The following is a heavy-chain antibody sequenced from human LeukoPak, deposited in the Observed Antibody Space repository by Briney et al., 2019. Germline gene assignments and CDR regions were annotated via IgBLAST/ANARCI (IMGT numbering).Heavy chain of an antibody. J-gene: IGHJ4*02. D-gene: IGHD2-2*01. Sequence: AGGSLRLSCAASGFTFSSYSMTWVRQAPGKGLEWVSSISSSSSYIYYADSVKGRFTISRDNSKNTLYLQMNSLRAEDTAVYYCARLPYAGYWGQGTLVTVSS. CDR3: ARLPYAGY. CDR1: GFTFSSYS. V-gene: IGHV3-21*01. CDR2: ISSSSSYI.